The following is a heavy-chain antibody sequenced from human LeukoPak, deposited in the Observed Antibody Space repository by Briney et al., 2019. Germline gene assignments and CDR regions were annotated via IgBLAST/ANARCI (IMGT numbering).Heavy chain of an antibody. CDR3: ARHVHDFHYYEWGFDY. D-gene: IGHD3-22*01. Sequence: PSETLSLTCTVSGGSISSYYWSWIRQPPGKGLEWIGCIYHTGSTTYNPSLKSRVTISVDTSKNQFSLKLSSVTAADTAVYYCARHVHDFHYYEWGFDYWGQGTLVTVSS. CDR2: IYHTGST. J-gene: IGHJ4*02. CDR1: GGSISSYY. V-gene: IGHV4-59*08.